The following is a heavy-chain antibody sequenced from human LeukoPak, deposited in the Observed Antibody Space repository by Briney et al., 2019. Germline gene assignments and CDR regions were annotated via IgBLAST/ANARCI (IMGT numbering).Heavy chain of an antibody. CDR3: ARRTTVTPNWFDP. D-gene: IGHD4-17*01. V-gene: IGHV3-23*01. Sequence: GGSLRLSCAASGFTFSTHAMSWVRQAPRRGLEWVSSIIDSGGATYYADSVKGRFTISRDNSKNTLYLQMNSLRAEDTAVYYCARRTTVTPNWFDPWGQGTLVTVSS. CDR1: GFTFSTHA. J-gene: IGHJ5*02. CDR2: IIDSGGAT.